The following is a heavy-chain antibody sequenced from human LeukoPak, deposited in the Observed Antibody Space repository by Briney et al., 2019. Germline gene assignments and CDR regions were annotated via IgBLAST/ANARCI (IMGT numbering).Heavy chain of an antibody. Sequence: ASVKVSCKASGYTFTSYYIHWVRQAPGQGFEWMGIITPRDGTAHYAQRFQGRHTLTGDTSTGTVYMRLSGLTSDDTAIYFCARDSPSTVTTPSFDHWGQGTLVTVSS. J-gene: IGHJ4*02. CDR2: ITPRDGTA. V-gene: IGHV1-46*03. D-gene: IGHD4-17*01. CDR1: GYTFTSYY. CDR3: ARDSPSTVTTPSFDH.